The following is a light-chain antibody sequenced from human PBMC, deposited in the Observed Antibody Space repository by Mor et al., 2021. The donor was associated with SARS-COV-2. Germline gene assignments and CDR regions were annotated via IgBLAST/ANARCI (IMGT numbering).Light chain of an antibody. CDR2: GKN. CDR3: NSRDSSGSHRV. J-gene: IGLJ3*02. CDR1: TLRNYY. V-gene: IGLV3-19*01. Sequence: GDTLRNYYPSWYQQKPGQAPVLVAYGKNNRPSGIPDRFSGSSSGNTASLTITGAQAEDEADYYCNSRDSSGSHRVFGGGTRLTV.